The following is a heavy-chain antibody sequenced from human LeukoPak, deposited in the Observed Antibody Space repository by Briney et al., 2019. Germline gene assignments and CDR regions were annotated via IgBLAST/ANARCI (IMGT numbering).Heavy chain of an antibody. CDR2: IYPGDSDT. Sequence: GESLKISCKGSGYIFSNYWIGWVRQLPGKGLEWMGIIYPGDSDTTYSPSFQGQVTISVNKSISTAYLHWSSLKASDTAMYYCARPLGYSYTRFDYWGQGTLVTVSS. CDR3: ARPLGYSYTRFDY. CDR1: GYIFSNYW. J-gene: IGHJ4*02. V-gene: IGHV5-51*01. D-gene: IGHD5-18*01.